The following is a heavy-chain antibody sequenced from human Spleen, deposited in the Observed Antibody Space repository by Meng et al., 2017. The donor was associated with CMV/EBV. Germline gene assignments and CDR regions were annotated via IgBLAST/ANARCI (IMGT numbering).Heavy chain of an antibody. CDR2: INHSGST. V-gene: IGHV4-34*01. Sequence: SETLSLTCAVYGESFRAYFWNWIRQSPGKGLEWIGEINHSGSTTYSPSLKSRVTISVDTSKNQFSLKLSSVTAADTAVYYCARAGPGTGTTIFDYWGQGTLVTVSS. J-gene: IGHJ4*02. CDR1: GESFRAYF. D-gene: IGHD1-1*01. CDR3: ARAGPGTGTTIFDY.